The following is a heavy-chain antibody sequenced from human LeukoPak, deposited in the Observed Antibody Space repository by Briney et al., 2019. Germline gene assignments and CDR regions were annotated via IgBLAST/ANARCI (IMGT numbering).Heavy chain of an antibody. CDR1: GGSISSSTYY. CDR3: ARDKDSWFRRYYFDY. J-gene: IGHJ4*02. Sequence: SETLSLTCTVSGGSISSSTYYWGWIRQPPGKGLEWIGSIYYSGSTYYNPSLKSRVTISVDTSKNQLSLKLSSVTAADTAVYYCARDKDSWFRRYYFDYWGQGTLVTVSS. D-gene: IGHD6-13*01. CDR2: IYYSGST. V-gene: IGHV4-39*07.